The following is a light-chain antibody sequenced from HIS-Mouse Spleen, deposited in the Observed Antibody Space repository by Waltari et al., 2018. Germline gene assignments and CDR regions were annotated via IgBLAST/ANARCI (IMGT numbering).Light chain of an antibody. V-gene: IGLV2-14*03. Sequence: LTQPASVSGSPGQSITISCTGTSSDVGGYNYVSWYQQHPGKAPKLMIYDVSNRPSGVSNRFSGSKSDNTASLTISGLQAEDEADYYCSSYTSSSTPVFGGGTKLTVL. CDR2: DVS. CDR3: SSYTSSSTPV. CDR1: SSDVGGYNY. J-gene: IGLJ3*02.